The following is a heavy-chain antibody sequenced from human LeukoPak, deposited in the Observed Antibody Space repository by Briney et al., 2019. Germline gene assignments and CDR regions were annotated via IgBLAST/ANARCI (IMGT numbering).Heavy chain of an antibody. D-gene: IGHD3-10*01. V-gene: IGHV4-34*01. CDR2: IDHSGST. CDR3: ARDHHPKAWIGYPGPDGFDP. CDR1: GGSFSGYY. J-gene: IGHJ5*02. Sequence: SETLSLTCAVYGGSFSGYYWSWIRQPPGKGLEWIGEIDHSGSTNYNPPLKSRVTISVDTSKNQFSLKLSSVTAADTAVYYCARDHHPKAWIGYPGPDGFDPWGQGTLVTVSS.